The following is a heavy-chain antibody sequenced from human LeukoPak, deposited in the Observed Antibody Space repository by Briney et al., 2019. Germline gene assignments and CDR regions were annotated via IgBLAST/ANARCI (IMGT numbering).Heavy chain of an antibody. V-gene: IGHV3-30*18. CDR2: ISYDGSNK. CDR3: AKLLTAGTTSDY. Sequence: PGGSLRLSCAASGFTFSSYGTHWVRQAPGKGLEWVAVISYDGSNKYYADSVKGRFTISRDNSKNTLYLQMNSLRAEDTAVYYCAKLLTAGTTSDYWGQGTLVTVSS. D-gene: IGHD1-1*01. CDR1: GFTFSSYG. J-gene: IGHJ4*02.